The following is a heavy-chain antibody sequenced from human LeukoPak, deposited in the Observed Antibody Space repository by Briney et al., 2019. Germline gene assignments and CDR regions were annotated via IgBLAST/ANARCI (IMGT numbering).Heavy chain of an antibody. CDR2: IVVGSGNT. Sequence: SVKVSCTASGFTFTSSAVQWVRQARGQRLEWIGWIVVGSGNTNYAQKFQERVTITRDMSTSTAYMELSSLRSEDTAVYYCAADPWGIVVVSNFDYWGQGTLVTVSS. J-gene: IGHJ4*02. CDR1: GFTFTSSA. V-gene: IGHV1-58*01. CDR3: AADPWGIVVVSNFDY. D-gene: IGHD3-22*01.